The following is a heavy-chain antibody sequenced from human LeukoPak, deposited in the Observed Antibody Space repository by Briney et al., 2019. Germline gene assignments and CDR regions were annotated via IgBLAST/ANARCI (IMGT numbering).Heavy chain of an antibody. V-gene: IGHV3-7*01. CDR1: GFSLSNHW. Sequence: RSGGSLRLSCAASGFSLSNHWMSWVRQAPGKGLEWVANINQDGSDKYYVDSVMGRFTISKDNAKNSVYLQMNSLRPEDTAIYYCAWYGVTHGLDVWGQGTTVTVSS. J-gene: IGHJ6*02. CDR3: AWYGVTHGLDV. D-gene: IGHD3-10*01. CDR2: INQDGSDK.